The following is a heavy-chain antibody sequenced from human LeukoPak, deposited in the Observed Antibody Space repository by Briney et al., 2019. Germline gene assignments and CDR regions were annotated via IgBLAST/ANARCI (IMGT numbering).Heavy chain of an antibody. J-gene: IGHJ4*01. Sequence: SETLSLTCALSGYSITSVYWWGWIRQTPGRGLEWIGSLHHSGSTSYNPSLKSRVTISVDTSKNQFSLRLSSVTAADTAVYYCARVGGDDSTGHYSVDYWGHGTLVTVSS. V-gene: IGHV4-38-2*01. CDR2: LHHSGST. CDR3: ARVGGDDSTGHYSVDY. D-gene: IGHD3-22*01. CDR1: GYSITSVYW.